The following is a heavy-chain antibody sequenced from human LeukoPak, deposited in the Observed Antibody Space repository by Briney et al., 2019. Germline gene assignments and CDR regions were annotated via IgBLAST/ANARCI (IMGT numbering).Heavy chain of an antibody. D-gene: IGHD3-10*01. V-gene: IGHV3-74*01. Sequence: PGGSLRLSCGASGFTFCTYWMHWVRQAPGKGLVWVSGINSDGGTTTYADSVKGRFTISRDNAKNTLYLQMNNLRAEDTAIYYCATDYYVSGSYYRLFYWGQGTLVTVSS. J-gene: IGHJ4*02. CDR1: GFTFCTYW. CDR2: INSDGGTT. CDR3: ATDYYVSGSYYRLFY.